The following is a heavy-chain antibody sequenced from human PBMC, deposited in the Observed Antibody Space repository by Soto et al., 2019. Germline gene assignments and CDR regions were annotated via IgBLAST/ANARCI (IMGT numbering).Heavy chain of an antibody. CDR1: GDYISGGTNF. CDR3: ARARGYCTGPNCSLFYFYGLDV. J-gene: IGHJ6*02. D-gene: IGHD2-8*02. V-gene: IGHV4-30-4*01. CDR2: IHHSGTT. Sequence: TLSLTCTVSGDYISGGTNFWSCTRPPPGKGLEWMGSIHHSGTTFYKPSLKSRVKLSADTSENKISLKMTSVTAAETAVYYCARARGYCTGPNCSLFYFYGLDVWGRGTKVSVS.